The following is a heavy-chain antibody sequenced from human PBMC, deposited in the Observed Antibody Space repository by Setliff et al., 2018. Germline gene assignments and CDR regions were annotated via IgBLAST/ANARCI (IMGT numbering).Heavy chain of an antibody. CDR1: GFTFSSYR. D-gene: IGHD2-2*01. J-gene: IGHJ6*04. Sequence: GGSLRLSCAASGFTFSSYRMHWVRQAPGKGLEWVAVIWDDGGNKYHADSVKGRFTISRDNSKNTLYLQMNSLRAEDTAVYYCARGIVVVPAALDVWGKGTTVTVSS. V-gene: IGHV3-33*08. CDR2: IWDDGGNK. CDR3: ARGIVVVPAALDV.